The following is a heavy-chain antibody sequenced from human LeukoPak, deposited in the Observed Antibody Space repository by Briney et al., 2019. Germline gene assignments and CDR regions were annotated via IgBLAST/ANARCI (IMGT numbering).Heavy chain of an antibody. V-gene: IGHV1-69*13. CDR1: GGTFSSYA. J-gene: IGHJ6*02. Sequence: SVTVSCKASGGTFSSYAISWVRQAPGQGLEWMGGIIPIFGTANYAQKFQGRVTITADESTSTAYMELSSLRSEDTAVYYCARNMYSSSWLPETQNWRMDVWGQGTTVTVSS. CDR2: IIPIFGTA. CDR3: ARNMYSSSWLPETQNWRMDV. D-gene: IGHD6-13*01.